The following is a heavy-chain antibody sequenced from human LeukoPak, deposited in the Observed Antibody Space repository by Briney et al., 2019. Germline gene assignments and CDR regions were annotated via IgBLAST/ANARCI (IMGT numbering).Heavy chain of an antibody. CDR1: GGSITSYY. V-gene: IGHV4-59*08. J-gene: IGHJ4*02. D-gene: IGHD2/OR15-2a*01. CDR2: IHHSGST. Sequence: SETLSLTCTVSGGSITSYYWSWIRQPPGKGLEWIGYIHHSGSTNYNPPLKSRVTISVETSKNQFSLRLRSVTAADTAVYYCARHIPGNPYFDYWGQGTLVTVSS. CDR3: ARHIPGNPYFDY.